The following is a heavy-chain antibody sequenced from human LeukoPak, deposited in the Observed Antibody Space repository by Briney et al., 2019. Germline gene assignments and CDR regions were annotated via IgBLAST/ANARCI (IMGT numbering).Heavy chain of an antibody. V-gene: IGHV3-23*01. Sequence: PGGSLRLSCAASGFTFSSYAMSWVRQAPGKGLELVSAISGSGGSTYYADSVKGRFTISRDNSKNTLYLQMNSLRAEDTAVYYCARDADLGATISGAFDIWGQGRKVTVSS. CDR2: ISGSGGST. CDR1: GFTFSSYA. CDR3: ARDADLGATISGAFDI. D-gene: IGHD1-26*01. J-gene: IGHJ3*02.